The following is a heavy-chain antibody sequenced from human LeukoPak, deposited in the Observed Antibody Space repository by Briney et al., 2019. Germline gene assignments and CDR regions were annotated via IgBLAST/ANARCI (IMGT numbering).Heavy chain of an antibody. CDR3: ARDRDKEVFDY. CDR2: ISSSSSYI. V-gene: IGHV3-21*01. J-gene: IGHJ4*02. CDR1: GGSISSSS. D-gene: IGHD2-15*01. Sequence: PSETLSLTCTVSGGSISSSSYYWGWIRQPPGKGLEWVSCISSSSSYIYYADSLKGRFTISRDNAKNSLYLQMNSLRAEDTAVYYCARDRDKEVFDYWGQGTLVTVSS.